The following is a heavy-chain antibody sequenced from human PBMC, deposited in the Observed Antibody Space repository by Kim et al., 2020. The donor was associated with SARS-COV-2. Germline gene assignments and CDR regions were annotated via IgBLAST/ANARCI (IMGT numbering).Heavy chain of an antibody. D-gene: IGHD3-10*01. CDR3: TRVEQYLIHYYGSGSYNDY. J-gene: IGHJ4*02. V-gene: IGHV3-49*03. CDR1: GFTFGDYA. CDR2: IRSKAYGGTT. Sequence: GGSLRLSCTASGFTFGDYAMSWFRQAPGKGLEWVGFIRSKAYGGTTEYAASVKGRFTISRDDSKSIAYLQMNSLKTEDTAVYYCTRVEQYLIHYYGSGSYNDYWGQGTLVTVSS.